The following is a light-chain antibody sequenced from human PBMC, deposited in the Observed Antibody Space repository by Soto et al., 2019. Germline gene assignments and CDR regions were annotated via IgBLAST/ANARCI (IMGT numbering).Light chain of an antibody. V-gene: IGLV2-14*01. CDR2: EVS. CDR3: SSYTSSSIDYV. Sequence: QSALTQPASVSGSPGQSITISCTGTSSDVGGYNYVSWYQRHPGKAPKLMIYEVSNRPSGVSNRFSGSKSGNTASLTISGLQAEDEADYYCSSYTSSSIDYVFGTGTELTVL. CDR1: SSDVGGYNY. J-gene: IGLJ1*01.